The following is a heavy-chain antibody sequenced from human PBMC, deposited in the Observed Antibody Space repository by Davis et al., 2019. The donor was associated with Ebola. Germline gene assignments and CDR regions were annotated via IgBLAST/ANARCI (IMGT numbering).Heavy chain of an antibody. CDR1: GFTFSSYA. Sequence: GSLRLSCAASGFTFSSYAMSWIRQPPGKGLEWIGEINHSGSTNYNPSLKSRVTISVDTSKNQFSLKLSSVTAADTAVYYCARGPHTYGMDVWGQGTTVTVSS. J-gene: IGHJ6*02. CDR3: ARGPHTYGMDV. V-gene: IGHV4-34*01. CDR2: INHSGST.